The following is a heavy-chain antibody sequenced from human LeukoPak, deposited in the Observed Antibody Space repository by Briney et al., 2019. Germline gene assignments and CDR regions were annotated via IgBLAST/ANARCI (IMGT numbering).Heavy chain of an antibody. D-gene: IGHD2-2*01. CDR2: IVVGSGNT. CDR3: AADRACSSASCYPYNFDY. Sequence: GTSVKVSSKASGFTFTSSAMQWVRQASGQRLEWIGWIVVGSGNTNYAQKLQERVTITRDMSTSTAYMELSSLRSEDTAVYYCAADRACSSASCYPYNFDYWGQGTLVTVSS. CDR1: GFTFTSSA. J-gene: IGHJ4*02. V-gene: IGHV1-58*02.